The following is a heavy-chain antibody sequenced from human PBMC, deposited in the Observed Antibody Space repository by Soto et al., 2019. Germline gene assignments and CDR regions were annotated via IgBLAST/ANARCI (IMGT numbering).Heavy chain of an antibody. CDR2: INHSGST. CDR3: ARGDRGKRYCSGGSCSYYFDY. V-gene: IGHV4-34*01. CDR1: GGSFSGYY. Sequence: QVQLQQWGAGLLKPSETLSLTCAVYGGSFSGYYWSWIRQPPGKGLEWIGEINHSGSTNYNPSLKRLVTGSVDTSKNQFYLKLSSVTAADTAVYYCARGDRGKRYCSGGSCSYYFDYWGQGTLVTVS. D-gene: IGHD2-15*01. J-gene: IGHJ4*02.